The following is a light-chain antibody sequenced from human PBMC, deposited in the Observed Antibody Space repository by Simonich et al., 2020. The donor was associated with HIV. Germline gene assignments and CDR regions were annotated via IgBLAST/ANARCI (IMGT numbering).Light chain of an antibody. CDR1: QSVLYSSNSKNY. J-gene: IGKJ1*01. Sequence: DIVMTQSPDFLAVSLGERATINCKSSQSVLYSSNSKNYLAWYQQKPGQPPKLLIYWASTRESGVPDRFSGSGSGTDFTLTISSLQAEDVAVYYCQQYYSTPQTFGQGTKVEIK. V-gene: IGKV4-1*01. CDR3: QQYYSTPQT. CDR2: WAS.